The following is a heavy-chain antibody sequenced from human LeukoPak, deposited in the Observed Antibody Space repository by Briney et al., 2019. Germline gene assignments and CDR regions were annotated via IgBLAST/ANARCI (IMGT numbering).Heavy chain of an antibody. CDR3: AKNDYDFWSGFYYYGMDV. CDR2: ISGSGGST. V-gene: IGHV3-23*01. J-gene: IGHJ6*02. D-gene: IGHD3-3*01. CDR1: GFTFSSYA. Sequence: HPGRSLRLSCAASGFTFSSYAMSWVRQAPGKGLEWVSAISGSGGSTYYADSVKGRFTISRDNSKNTLYLQMNSLRAEDTAVYYCAKNDYDFWSGFYYYGMDVWGQGTTVTVSS.